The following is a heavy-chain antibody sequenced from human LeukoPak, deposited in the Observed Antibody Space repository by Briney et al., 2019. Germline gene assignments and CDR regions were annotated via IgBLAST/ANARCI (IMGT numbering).Heavy chain of an antibody. J-gene: IGHJ4*02. CDR3: AKDRGSGWYTFGY. CDR1: GLTFSSYG. Sequence: GGSLRLSCAASGLTFSSYGMHWVRQAPGKGLEWVAVISYDGSNKYYADSVKGRFTISRDNSKNTLYLQMNSLRAEDTAVYYCAKDRGSGWYTFGYWGQGTLVTVSS. D-gene: IGHD6-19*01. V-gene: IGHV3-30*18. CDR2: ISYDGSNK.